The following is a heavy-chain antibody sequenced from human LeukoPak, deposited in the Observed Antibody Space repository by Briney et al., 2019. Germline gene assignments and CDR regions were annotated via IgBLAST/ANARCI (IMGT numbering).Heavy chain of an antibody. J-gene: IGHJ6*04. CDR3: ARGDVVYYYYGLDV. CDR1: GFTFTYYW. D-gene: IGHD2-15*01. CDR2: IKHDGSET. Sequence: PGGSLRLSYAASGFTFTYYWMTWVRQAPGKGLERVANIKHDGSETYYVDSVKGRFTISRDNAKNSLYLQMNSLRAEDTAVYYCARGDVVYYYYGLDVWGKGTTVTVSS. V-gene: IGHV3-7*03.